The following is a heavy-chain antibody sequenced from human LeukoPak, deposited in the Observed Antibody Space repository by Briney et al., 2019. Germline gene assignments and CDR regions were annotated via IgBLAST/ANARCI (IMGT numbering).Heavy chain of an antibody. CDR2: IWYDGSNK. D-gene: IGHD6-13*01. J-gene: IGHJ6*03. Sequence: GGSLRLSCAASGFTFSSYGMHWVRQAPGKGLEWVAVIWYDGSNKYYADSVKGRFTISRDNSKNTLYLQMNSLRAEDTAVYCCARDPDLAAAGSYYYYYMDVWGKGTTVTVSS. CDR3: ARDPDLAAAGSYYYYYMDV. V-gene: IGHV3-33*01. CDR1: GFTFSSYG.